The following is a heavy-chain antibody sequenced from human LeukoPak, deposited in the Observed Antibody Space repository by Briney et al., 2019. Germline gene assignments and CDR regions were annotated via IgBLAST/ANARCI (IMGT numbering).Heavy chain of an antibody. CDR1: GGSISSHY. Sequence: SETLSLTCTVSGGSISSHYWSWIRQPPGKGLEWIGYIYYSGSTNYNPSLKSRVTISVDTSKNQFSLKLSSVTAADTAVYYCARDLRVGSQGYNAFDIWGQGTVVTVFS. CDR2: IYYSGST. CDR3: ARDLRVGSQGYNAFDI. V-gene: IGHV4-59*11. J-gene: IGHJ3*02. D-gene: IGHD5-12*01.